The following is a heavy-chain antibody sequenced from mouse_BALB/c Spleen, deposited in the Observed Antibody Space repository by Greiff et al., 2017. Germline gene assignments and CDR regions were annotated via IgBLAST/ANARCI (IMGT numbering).Heavy chain of an antibody. CDR2: IDPANGNT. Sequence: VQLKESGAELVKPGASVKLSCTASGFNFKDTYMHWVNQTPEQGLEWIGRIDPANGNTKYDPKFQGKAIITADTSSNTAYLQLSSLTSEDTAVYYCAMILTDYWGQGTTLTVSS. D-gene: IGHD2-4*01. V-gene: IGHV14-3*02. CDR1: GFNFKDTY. J-gene: IGHJ2*01. CDR3: AMILTDY.